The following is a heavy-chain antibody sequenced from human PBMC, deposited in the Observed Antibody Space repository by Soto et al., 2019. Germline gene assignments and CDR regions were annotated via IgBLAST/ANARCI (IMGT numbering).Heavy chain of an antibody. CDR3: TRVHDILTGSLPYYYYYYMHV. CDR2: IRSKAYGGTT. V-gene: IGHV3-49*03. J-gene: IGHJ6*03. CDR1: GFTFGDYA. D-gene: IGHD3-9*01. Sequence: GGSLRLSSTASGFTFGDYAMSCFRQAPGNGMEWLSFIRSKAYGGTTEYAASVKGRFTISRDDSKSIAYLQMNNLKNKKTTVYYCTRVHDILTGSLPYYYYYYMHVWDKGTTVTVSS.